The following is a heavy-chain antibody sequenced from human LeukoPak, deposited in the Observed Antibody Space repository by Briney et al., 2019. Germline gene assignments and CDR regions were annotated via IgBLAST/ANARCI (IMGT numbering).Heavy chain of an antibody. CDR1: GFTFSKYG. CDR3: AKGDRVAAAAMVDY. V-gene: IGHV3-23*01. J-gene: IGHJ4*02. CDR2: ISSSGDTT. D-gene: IGHD6-13*01. Sequence: GGSLRLSCAASGFTFSKYGMSWVRQAPGKGLEWVSAISSSGDTTYYADSVKGRFTISRDNSKTTLYGQMNSLRAEDTAIYYCAKGDRVAAAAMVDYWGQGTLVTVSS.